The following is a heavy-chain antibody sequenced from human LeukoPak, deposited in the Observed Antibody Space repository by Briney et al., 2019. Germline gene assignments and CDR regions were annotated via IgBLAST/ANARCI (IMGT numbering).Heavy chain of an antibody. CDR3: ASSSSWYEDYFDY. D-gene: IGHD6-13*01. Sequence: GGTLRLSCAASGFTFSSYGMDWVRQAPGKGLEWVSSISGSGDSTDYADSVKGRFTISRDNSKNTLYLQMNSLRVEDTAVYYCASSSSWYEDYFDYWGQGTLVTVSS. V-gene: IGHV3-23*01. J-gene: IGHJ4*02. CDR1: GFTFSSYG. CDR2: ISGSGDST.